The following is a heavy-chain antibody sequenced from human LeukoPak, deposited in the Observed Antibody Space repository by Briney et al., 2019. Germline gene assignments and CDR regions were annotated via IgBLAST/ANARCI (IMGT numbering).Heavy chain of an antibody. CDR3: ARDGTYGSGSYGGWTFDY. D-gene: IGHD3-10*01. Sequence: ASVKVSCKASGYTFTSYGISWVRQAPGQGLEWMGWISAYNGNTNYAQKLQGRVTMTTDTSTSTAYMEPRSLRSDDTAVYYCARDGTYGSGSYGGWTFDYWGQGTLVTVSS. CDR1: GYTFTSYG. CDR2: ISAYNGNT. J-gene: IGHJ4*02. V-gene: IGHV1-18*01.